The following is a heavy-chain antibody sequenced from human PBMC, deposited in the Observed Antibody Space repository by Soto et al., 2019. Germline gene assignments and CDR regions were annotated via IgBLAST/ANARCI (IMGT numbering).Heavy chain of an antibody. CDR2: ISPYRGNT. Sequence: ASVKVSCKASGYTFTTSGIDWVRQAPGQGLEWMGWISPYRGNTKYAQTLQGRLTMTTDTSTSTAYMELRSLRSDDTAVYYCAILNRAGRTGFAYWGQGTLVTGSS. CDR1: GYTFTTSG. D-gene: IGHD2-8*02. V-gene: IGHV1-18*01. J-gene: IGHJ4*02. CDR3: AILNRAGRTGFAY.